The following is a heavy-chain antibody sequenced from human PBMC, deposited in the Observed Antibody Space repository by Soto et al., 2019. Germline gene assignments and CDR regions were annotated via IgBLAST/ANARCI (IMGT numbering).Heavy chain of an antibody. D-gene: IGHD3-3*01. CDR1: GGSISSYY. Sequence: SETLSLTCTVSGGSISSYYWSWIRQPPGKGLEWIGYIYYSGSTNYNPSLKGRVTISVDTSKNQFSLKLSSVTAADTAVYYCARQITIFGVVIRDWFDPWGQGTLVTVSS. V-gene: IGHV4-59*08. CDR3: ARQITIFGVVIRDWFDP. CDR2: IYYSGST. J-gene: IGHJ5*02.